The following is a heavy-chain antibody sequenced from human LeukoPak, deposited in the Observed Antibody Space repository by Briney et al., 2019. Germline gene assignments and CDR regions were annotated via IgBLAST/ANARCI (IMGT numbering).Heavy chain of an antibody. CDR2: IYSGDST. J-gene: IGHJ5*02. D-gene: IGHD3-10*01. Sequence: PGGSLRLSCAASGFTFSTHAMSWVRQAPGKGLEWVSLIYSGDSTYYADSVKGRFTISRDNSKNTLYLQMNSLGAEDTAVYYCARLIGGTLVRGVLNWFDPWGQGTLVTVSS. CDR3: ARLIGGTLVRGVLNWFDP. CDR1: GFTFSTHA. V-gene: IGHV3-53*01.